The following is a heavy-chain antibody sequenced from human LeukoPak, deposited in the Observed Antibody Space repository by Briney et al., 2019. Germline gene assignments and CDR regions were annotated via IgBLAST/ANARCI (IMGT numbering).Heavy chain of an antibody. CDR3: VRQGVGDVFDS. CDR1: GYSFPSYW. Sequence: GESLKISCMGSGYSFPSYWIAWVRLMPGKGLECMGIIYPGDSDTRYSLPFQGQVTISADKSTSTAYLQWSSLKASDTAMYYCVRQGVGDVFDSWGQGTLVTVSS. D-gene: IGHD4-17*01. V-gene: IGHV5-51*01. CDR2: IYPGDSDT. J-gene: IGHJ4*02.